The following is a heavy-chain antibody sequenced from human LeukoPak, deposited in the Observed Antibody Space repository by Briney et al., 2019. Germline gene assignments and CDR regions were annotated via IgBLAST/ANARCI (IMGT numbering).Heavy chain of an antibody. CDR1: GGSISSYY. CDR3: ARRGAAGPYAFDI. V-gene: IGHV4-59*08. J-gene: IGHJ3*02. D-gene: IGHD1-26*01. Sequence: SETLSLTCTVSGGSISSYYWSWIRQPPGKGLEWIGYIYYSGSTNYNPSLKSRVTISVDTSKNQFSLKLSSVTAADTAVYYCARRGAAGPYAFDIWGQGTMVTVSS. CDR2: IYYSGST.